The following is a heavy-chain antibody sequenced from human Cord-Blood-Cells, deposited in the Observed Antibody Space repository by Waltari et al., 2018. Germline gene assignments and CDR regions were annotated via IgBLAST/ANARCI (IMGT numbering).Heavy chain of an antibody. D-gene: IGHD3-10*01. Sequence: QLQLQESGPGLVKPSETMSLTCTVSGGSISSSSYYWGWIRQPPGKGLEWIGSIYYSGSTYYNPSLKSRVTISVDTSKNQFSLKLSSVTAADTAVYYCARLEEYRDDAFDIWGQGTMVTVSS. CDR1: GGSISSSSYY. CDR3: ARLEEYRDDAFDI. J-gene: IGHJ3*02. CDR2: IYYSGST. V-gene: IGHV4-39*01.